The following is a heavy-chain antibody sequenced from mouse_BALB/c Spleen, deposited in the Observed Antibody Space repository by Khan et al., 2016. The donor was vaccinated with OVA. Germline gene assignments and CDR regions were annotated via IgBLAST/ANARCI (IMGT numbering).Heavy chain of an antibody. J-gene: IGHJ2*01. CDR3: ARTARIEY. CDR2: ISYSGST. V-gene: IGHV3-2*02. D-gene: IGHD1-2*01. CDR1: GYSITSCYG. Sequence: EVQLLESGPGLVKPSQSLSLTCTATGYSITSCYGWNWIRPSPGSKLEWMGYISYSGSTNYTPSLKSRISITRDTSKNHSFLQLNSVTTEDTATXYCARTARIEYWGQGTTLTVSS.